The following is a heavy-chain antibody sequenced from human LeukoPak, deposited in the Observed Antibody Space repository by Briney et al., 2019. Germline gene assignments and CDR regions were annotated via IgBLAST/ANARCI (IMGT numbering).Heavy chain of an antibody. CDR3: ARALTVSDAFDI. CDR2: INHSGST. CDR1: GGSFSGYY. Sequence: SETLSLTCAVYGGSFSGYYWSWIRQPPGKGLEWIGEINHSGSTNYNPSLKSRVTISVDTSKNQFSLKLSSVTAADTVAYYCARALTVSDAFDIWGQGTMVTVSS. J-gene: IGHJ3*02. V-gene: IGHV4-34*01. D-gene: IGHD4-17*01.